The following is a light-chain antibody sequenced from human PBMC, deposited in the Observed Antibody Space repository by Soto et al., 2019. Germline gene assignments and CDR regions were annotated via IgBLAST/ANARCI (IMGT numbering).Light chain of an antibody. CDR3: QQYNNWPRT. CDR2: GAS. Sequence: EIVLTQSPGTLSLSPGERATLSCRASHTISSRYLAWYQHQPGQAPRLLIYGASTRATGIPARFSGSGSGTEFTLTISSLQSEDFAVYYCQQYNNWPRTFGQGTKVDIK. J-gene: IGKJ1*01. V-gene: IGKV3-15*01. CDR1: HTISSRY.